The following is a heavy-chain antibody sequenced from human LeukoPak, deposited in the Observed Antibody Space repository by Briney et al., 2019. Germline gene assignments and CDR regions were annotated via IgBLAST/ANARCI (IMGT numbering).Heavy chain of an antibody. Sequence: GGSLRLSCAASGFTFSSYSMNWVRQAPGKGLEWVSSISSSSSYIYYADSVKGRFTISRDNAKNSLYLQMNSLRAGDTAVYYCVRDNPRCCGVIPSNIDDYWGQGTLVTVSS. CDR2: ISSSSSYI. D-gene: IGHD2/OR15-2a*01. J-gene: IGHJ4*02. V-gene: IGHV3-21*01. CDR3: VRDNPRCCGVIPSNIDDY. CDR1: GFTFSSYS.